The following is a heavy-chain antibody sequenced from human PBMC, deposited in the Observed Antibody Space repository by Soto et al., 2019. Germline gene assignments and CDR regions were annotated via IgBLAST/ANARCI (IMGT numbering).Heavy chain of an antibody. CDR2: ISYDGRKK. V-gene: IGHV3-30*04. CDR1: GFTFSSYA. D-gene: IGHD3-16*01. Sequence: PGGSLKLSCAASGFTFSSYAMHWVRRAPGKGLEWVALISYDGRKKFYADSVKGRFTISRDNSKNTLYLQMNSLRAEDTAVYYCARGWVYGMDVWGQGTTVTVSS. CDR3: ARGWVYGMDV. J-gene: IGHJ6*02.